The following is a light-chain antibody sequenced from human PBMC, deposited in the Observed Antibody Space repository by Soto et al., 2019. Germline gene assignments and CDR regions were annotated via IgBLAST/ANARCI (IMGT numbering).Light chain of an antibody. Sequence: DLQITQSPSSLSASVGARVTITCRASQTISSYLNWYQQKQGKAPKLLIYAASSLQSGVPSRFSDTGSGTDLTINISSLQPEDGATDDCQQSYSTLWTFGQGTKVDIK. V-gene: IGKV1-39*01. CDR1: QTISSY. CDR3: QQSYSTLWT. CDR2: AAS. J-gene: IGKJ1*01.